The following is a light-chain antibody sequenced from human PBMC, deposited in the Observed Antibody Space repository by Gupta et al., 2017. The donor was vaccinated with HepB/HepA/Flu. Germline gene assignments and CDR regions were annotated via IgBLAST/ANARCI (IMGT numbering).Light chain of an antibody. CDR3: STYTTSSTLI. CDR1: SGEIGSYTY. J-gene: IGLJ2*01. Sequence: QSVLTQPASVSGSPRHAFPISCAGTSGEIGSYTYISWYKQGPGKGPKLVVYDVTKRTSGVAHRFFGSKSGSTASRTISGRWAEDEADYYGSTYTTSSTLIFGGGSKLTVV. V-gene: IGLV2-14*03. CDR2: DVT.